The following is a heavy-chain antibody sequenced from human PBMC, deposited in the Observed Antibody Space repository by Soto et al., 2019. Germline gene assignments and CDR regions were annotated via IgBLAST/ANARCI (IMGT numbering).Heavy chain of an antibody. CDR2: INHSGST. CDR3: ARGSLVRGVIKKYNWFDP. V-gene: IGHV4-34*01. Sequence: SETLSLTCAVYGGSFSGYYWSWICQPPGKGLEWIGEINHSGSTNYNPSLKSRVTISVDTSKNQFSLKLSSVTAADTAVYYCARGSLVRGVIKKYNWFDPWGQGTLVTVSS. D-gene: IGHD3-10*01. CDR1: GGSFSGYY. J-gene: IGHJ5*02.